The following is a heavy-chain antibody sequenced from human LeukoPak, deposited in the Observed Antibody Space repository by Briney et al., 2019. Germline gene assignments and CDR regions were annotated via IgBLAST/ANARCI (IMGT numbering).Heavy chain of an antibody. CDR1: GYTFTSYY. J-gene: IGHJ6*02. V-gene: IGHV1-46*01. CDR2: INPSGGST. D-gene: IGHD4-17*01. Sequence: ASVKVSCKASGYTFTSYYMHWVRQAPGQGLEWMGIINPSGGSTSYAQKLQGRVTMTTDTSTSTAYMELRSLRSDDTAVYYCARDRPTVTTRSYGMDVWGQGTTVTVSS. CDR3: ARDRPTVTTRSYGMDV.